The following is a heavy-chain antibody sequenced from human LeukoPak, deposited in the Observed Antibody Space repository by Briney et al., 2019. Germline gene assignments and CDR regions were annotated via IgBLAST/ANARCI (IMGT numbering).Heavy chain of an antibody. CDR3: ARDLSSSWYPSGWFDP. V-gene: IGHV4-38-2*02. Sequence: TPSETLSLTCTVSGYSISSGYYWGWIRQPPGKGLELIGSFYHSGSTYYNPSLKSRVTISVDTSKNQFSLKLSSVTAADTAVYYCARDLSSSWYPSGWFDPWGQGTLVTVSS. CDR2: FYHSGST. CDR1: GYSISSGYY. J-gene: IGHJ5*02. D-gene: IGHD6-13*01.